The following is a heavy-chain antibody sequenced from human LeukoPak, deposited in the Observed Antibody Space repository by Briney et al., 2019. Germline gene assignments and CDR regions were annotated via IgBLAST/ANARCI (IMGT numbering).Heavy chain of an antibody. CDR2: ISGYNGKT. J-gene: IGHJ4*02. Sequence: ASVKVSCKASGYTFTNYGLNWVRQAPGQGLEWMGWISGYNGKTNYAQKFQGRVTMTTDTSTTTAYMELRSLRSDDTAVYYCARDRSSGGSGYWGQGSLVTVSS. D-gene: IGHD6-19*01. V-gene: IGHV1-18*01. CDR1: GYTFTNYG. CDR3: ARDRSSGGSGY.